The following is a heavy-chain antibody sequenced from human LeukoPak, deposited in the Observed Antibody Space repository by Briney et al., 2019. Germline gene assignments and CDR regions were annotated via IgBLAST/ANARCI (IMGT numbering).Heavy chain of an antibody. D-gene: IGHD3-22*01. CDR2: IIPIFGTA. CDR1: GGTFSSYA. J-gene: IGHJ6*02. V-gene: IGHV1-69*13. Sequence: SVKVSCKASGGTFSSYAISWVRQAPGQGLEWMGGIIPIFGTANYAQKFQGRVTITAGESTSTAYMELSSLRSEDTAVYYCASGGYYDSSGYYYYYGMDVWGQGTTVTVSS. CDR3: ASGGYYDSSGYYYYYGMDV.